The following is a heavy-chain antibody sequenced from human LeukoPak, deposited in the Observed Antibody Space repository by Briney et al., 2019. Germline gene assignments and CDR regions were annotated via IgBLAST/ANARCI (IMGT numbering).Heavy chain of an antibody. J-gene: IGHJ4*02. CDR3: AKDIGRYSPYYFDY. Sequence: PGGSLRLSCAASGFTFDDFGMHWVRQTPGKGLEWVSLISGDGSSTYYADSVKGRFTISRGNSKNSLYLQMNSLRTEDTALYYCAKDIGRYSPYYFDYWGQGTLVTVPS. CDR1: GFTFDDFG. V-gene: IGHV3-43*02. D-gene: IGHD2-15*01. CDR2: ISGDGSST.